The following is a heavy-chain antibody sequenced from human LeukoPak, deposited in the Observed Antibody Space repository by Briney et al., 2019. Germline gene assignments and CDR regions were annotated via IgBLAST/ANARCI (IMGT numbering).Heavy chain of an antibody. V-gene: IGHV3-30-3*01. Sequence: GGSLRLSCAASGFTFSSYAMHWVRQAPGKGLEWVAVISYDGSNKYYADSVKGRFTISRDNSKNTLYLQMNSLRAEDTAVYYCARDGLSGTFDYWGQGTLVTVSS. CDR2: ISYDGSNK. CDR3: ARDGLSGTFDY. J-gene: IGHJ4*02. CDR1: GFTFSSYA. D-gene: IGHD1-26*01.